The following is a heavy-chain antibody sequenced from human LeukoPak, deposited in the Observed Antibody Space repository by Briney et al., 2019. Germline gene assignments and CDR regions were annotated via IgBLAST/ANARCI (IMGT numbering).Heavy chain of an antibody. CDR2: IIPIFGTA. Sequence: ASVKVSCKASGGTFSSYAISWVRQAPGQGLEWMGGIIPIFGTANYAQKFQGRVTITTDDSTSTAYMELSSLRSEDTAVYYCARGVQLGLDYYYYMDVWGKGTTVTVSS. J-gene: IGHJ6*03. CDR1: GGTFSSYA. D-gene: IGHD5-18*01. V-gene: IGHV1-69*05. CDR3: ARGVQLGLDYYYYMDV.